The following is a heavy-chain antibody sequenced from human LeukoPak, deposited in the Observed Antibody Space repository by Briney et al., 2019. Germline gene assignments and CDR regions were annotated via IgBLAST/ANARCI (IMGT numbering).Heavy chain of an antibody. V-gene: IGHV1-69*01. D-gene: IGHD3-22*01. Sequence: SVKVSCKASGGTFSSYAISWVRQAPGQGLEWMGGIIPIFGTANYAQKFQGRVTITADESTSTAYMELSSLRSEDTAVYYCARDRVIVGPSDGFDIWGQGTMVTVSS. CDR3: ARDRVIVGPSDGFDI. J-gene: IGHJ3*02. CDR2: IIPIFGTA. CDR1: GGTFSSYA.